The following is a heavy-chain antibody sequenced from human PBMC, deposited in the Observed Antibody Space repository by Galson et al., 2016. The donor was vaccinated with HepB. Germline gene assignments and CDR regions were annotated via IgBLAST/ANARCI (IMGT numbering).Heavy chain of an antibody. CDR1: GFSFSLYA. CDR2: ISYHGTNK. Sequence: SLRLSCAASGFSFSLYAMHWVRQAPGKGLEWVSIISYHGTNKYYADSVKSRFTISRDNSKNTLYLQMNSLRSEDTAVYCCARDRGQLYLRDAFDIWGQGTIVTVSS. V-gene: IGHV3-30-3*01. CDR3: ARDRGQLYLRDAFDI. J-gene: IGHJ3*02. D-gene: IGHD1-1*01.